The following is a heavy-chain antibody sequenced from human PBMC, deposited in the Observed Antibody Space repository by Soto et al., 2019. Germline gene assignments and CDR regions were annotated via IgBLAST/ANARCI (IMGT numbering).Heavy chain of an antibody. V-gene: IGHV3-23*01. D-gene: IGHD1-20*01. J-gene: IGHJ4*02. CDR2: VSGSGGST. CDR3: AKPPDYNWNDY. CDR1: GFTFSSYA. Sequence: GGSLRLSYAASGFTFSSYAMSWVIQAPGKGLEWISAVSGSGGSTYYADSVKGRFTISRDNSKDTLYLQMNNLRAEDTAVYYCAKPPDYNWNDYWGQGTLVTVSS.